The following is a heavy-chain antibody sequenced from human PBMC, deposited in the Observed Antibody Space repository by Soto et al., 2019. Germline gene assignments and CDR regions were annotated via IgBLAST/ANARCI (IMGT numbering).Heavy chain of an antibody. CDR2: IYYSGST. J-gene: IGHJ4*02. V-gene: IGHV4-61*03. CDR3: ARELGTNGVCYYFDY. D-gene: IGHD2-8*01. Sequence: SETLSLTCTVSGGSVSSGSYYWSWIRQPPGKGLEWIGYIYYSGSTNYNPSLKSRVTISVDTSKNHFSLTLSSVTAADTAVYYCARELGTNGVCYYFDYWGQGTLVTVSS. CDR1: GGSVSSGSYY.